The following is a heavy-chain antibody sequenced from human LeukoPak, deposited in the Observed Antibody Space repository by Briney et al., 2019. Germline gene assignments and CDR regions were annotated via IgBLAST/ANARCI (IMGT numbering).Heavy chain of an antibody. CDR1: GFTFSSYS. J-gene: IGHJ4*02. CDR2: ISSSSSYI. V-gene: IGHV3-21*01. CDR3: ARDLSGSYYLTRYFDY. D-gene: IGHD1-26*01. Sequence: PGGSLRLSCAASGFTFSSYSMNWVRQAPGKWLEWVSSISSSSSYIYYADSVKGRFTISRDNAKNSLYLQMNSLRAEDTAVYYCARDLSGSYYLTRYFDYWGQGTLVTVSS.